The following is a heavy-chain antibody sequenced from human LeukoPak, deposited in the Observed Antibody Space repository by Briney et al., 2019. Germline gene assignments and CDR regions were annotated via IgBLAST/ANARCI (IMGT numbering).Heavy chain of an antibody. Sequence: SETLSLTCTVSGGSISSGDYYWSWIRQPPGKGLEWIGYIYYSGSTYYNPSLKSRVTISVDTSKNQFSLKLSSVTAADTAVYFCARGSGTLFDYWGQRTLVTVSS. D-gene: IGHD3-3*01. CDR3: ARGSGTLFDY. CDR2: IYYSGST. CDR1: GGSISSGDYY. J-gene: IGHJ4*02. V-gene: IGHV4-30-4*01.